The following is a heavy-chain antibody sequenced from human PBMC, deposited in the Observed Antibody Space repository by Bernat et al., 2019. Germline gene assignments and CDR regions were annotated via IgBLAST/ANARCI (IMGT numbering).Heavy chain of an antibody. V-gene: IGHV3-30-3*01. D-gene: IGHD3-22*01. J-gene: IGHJ4*02. CDR1: GFTFSSYA. CDR2: ISYDGSNK. Sequence: QVQLVESGGGVVQPGRSLRLSCAASGFTFSSYAMHWVRQAPGKGLEWVAVISYDGSNKYYADSVKGRFTISRDNSKNTLYLQMNSLRAEDTAVYYCARAYYHDSSGVDYWGQGTLVTVSS. CDR3: ARAYYHDSSGVDY.